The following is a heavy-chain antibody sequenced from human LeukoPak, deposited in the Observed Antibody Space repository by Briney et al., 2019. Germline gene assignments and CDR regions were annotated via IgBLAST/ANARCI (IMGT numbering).Heavy chain of an antibody. V-gene: IGHV3-23*01. D-gene: IGHD3-9*01. CDR3: ARDLYYDILTGYSSFSWNYGMDV. J-gene: IGHJ6*02. CDR2: IRGSGGST. Sequence: HPGGSLRLSCAASGFTFSSYAMNWVRQAPGKGLEWVAAIRGSGGSTYYADSVKGRFTISRDNSKNTLYLQMNSLRAEDTAVYYCARDLYYDILTGYSSFSWNYGMDVWGQGTTVTVSS. CDR1: GFTFSSYA.